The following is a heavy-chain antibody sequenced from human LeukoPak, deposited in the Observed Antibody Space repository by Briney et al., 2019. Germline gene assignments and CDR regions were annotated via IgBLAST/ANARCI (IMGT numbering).Heavy chain of an antibody. CDR2: ISGSGGST. V-gene: IGHV3-23*01. J-gene: IGHJ4*02. CDR1: GFTFSSYA. D-gene: IGHD5-12*01. Sequence: GGSLRLSCAASGFTFSSYAMSWVRQAPGKGLEWVSAISGSGGSTYYADSVKGRFTISRDNSKNTLYLQMNGLRAEDTAVYYCARGAHIVATIYYFDYWGQGTLVTVSS. CDR3: ARGAHIVATIYYFDY.